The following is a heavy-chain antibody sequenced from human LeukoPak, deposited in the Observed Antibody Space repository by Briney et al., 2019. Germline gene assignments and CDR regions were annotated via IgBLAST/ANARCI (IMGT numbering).Heavy chain of an antibody. Sequence: ASVKVSCKASGYTFTGYYMHWVRQAPGQGLEWMGWINPNSGGTNYAQKFQGRVTMTRDTSISTAYMELSRLRSDDTAVYYCARVRCGYCSSTSWFRAKNYYYYYMDVWGKGTTVTISS. V-gene: IGHV1-2*02. CDR3: ARVRCGYCSSTSWFRAKNYYYYYMDV. CDR2: INPNSGGT. D-gene: IGHD2-2*01. CDR1: GYTFTGYY. J-gene: IGHJ6*03.